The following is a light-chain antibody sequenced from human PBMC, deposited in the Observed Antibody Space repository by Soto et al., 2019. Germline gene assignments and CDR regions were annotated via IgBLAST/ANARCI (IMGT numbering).Light chain of an antibody. Sequence: IQLTQSSSTLSASVGDRVTITCRASQSISSWLAWYQQKPGKAPKLLIYDASSLESGVPSRFSGSGSGTEFTLTISSLQPEDFATYYCQQSYSTPRTVGQGTKVDI. CDR1: QSISSW. J-gene: IGKJ1*01. CDR2: DAS. CDR3: QQSYSTPRT. V-gene: IGKV1-5*01.